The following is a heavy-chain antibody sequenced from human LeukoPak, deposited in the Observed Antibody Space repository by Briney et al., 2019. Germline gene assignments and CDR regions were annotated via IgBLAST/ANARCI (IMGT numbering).Heavy chain of an antibody. J-gene: IGHJ4*02. Sequence: PGGSLRLSCAASGFTLSSYWMSWVRQAPGKGLEWVANIKYDGSEKYYVDSVKGRFTISRDTAKNSLYLQMNSLRAEDTAVYYCARDIAAAGLFFDYWGQGTLVTVPS. D-gene: IGHD6-13*01. CDR3: ARDIAAAGLFFDY. CDR2: IKYDGSEK. CDR1: GFTLSSYW. V-gene: IGHV3-7*01.